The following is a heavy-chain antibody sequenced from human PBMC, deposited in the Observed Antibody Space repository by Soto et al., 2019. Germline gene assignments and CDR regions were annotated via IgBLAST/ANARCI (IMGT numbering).Heavy chain of an antibody. J-gene: IGHJ4*02. V-gene: IGHV3-23*01. CDR3: AKNDDSFDY. CDR2: ISGSGGST. CDR1: GFIFTSDS. Sequence: PGGALRLSCAASGFIFTSDSMVWVRQAPGKGLEWVSAISGSGGSTYYADSVKGRFTISRDNSRNMLFLQMNSLRPEDTAVYYCAKNDDSFDYWGQGTLVTVSS.